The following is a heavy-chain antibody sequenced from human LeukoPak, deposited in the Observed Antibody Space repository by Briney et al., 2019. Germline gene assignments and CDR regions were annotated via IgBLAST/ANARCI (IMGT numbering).Heavy chain of an antibody. D-gene: IGHD2-8*01. CDR1: GASVSSNSTA. V-gene: IGHV6-1*01. CDR2: TYFRSKWYY. CDR3: ARQGPVWPFDY. J-gene: IGHJ4*02. Sequence: SQTLSLTCAISGASVSSNSTAWNWIRQSPSRGLEWLGRTYFRSKWYYDYAVSVKRRITINPDTSENQFSLQLNSVTPEDTAVYFCARQGPVWPFDYWGQGTLVTVSS.